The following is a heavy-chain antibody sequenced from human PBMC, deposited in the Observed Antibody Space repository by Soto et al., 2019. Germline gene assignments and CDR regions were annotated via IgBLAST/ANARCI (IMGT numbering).Heavy chain of an antibody. V-gene: IGHV4-31*01. J-gene: IGHJ6*02. Sequence: QVQLQESGTGLVRPSQTLSLTCTVSGVSVTSGGYYWSWIRHLPGKGLEWIGYIHNRGSTYYNPSLGSPVSISMDTSKNQFSLKLSSVTAADTAVYYCARVHGSGSYFYGMDVWGQGTTVTVSS. CDR1: GVSVTSGGYY. CDR3: ARVHGSGSYFYGMDV. D-gene: IGHD3-10*01. CDR2: IHNRGST.